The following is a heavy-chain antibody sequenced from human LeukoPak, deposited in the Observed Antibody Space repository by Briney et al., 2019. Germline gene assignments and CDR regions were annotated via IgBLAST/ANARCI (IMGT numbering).Heavy chain of an antibody. Sequence: PEGSLRLSCAASGFTVSSDSMNWVRQAPGKGLQWVSVIYTGGGTYYADSVTGRFTISRDNSKNTLYLQMNSLRVEDTAVYYCTRDQARRQAGWGQGTLVTVSS. CDR1: GFTVSSDS. CDR3: TRDQARRQAG. CDR2: IYTGGGT. V-gene: IGHV3-66*01. J-gene: IGHJ4*02.